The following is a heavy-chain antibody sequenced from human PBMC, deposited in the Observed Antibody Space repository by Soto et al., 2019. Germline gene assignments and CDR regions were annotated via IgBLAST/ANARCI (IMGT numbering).Heavy chain of an antibody. CDR1: GYSFTSYW. D-gene: IGHD3-22*01. CDR2: IDPSYSYT. CDR3: ARLRVGYYYDSSGNNWFDP. V-gene: IGHV5-10-1*01. J-gene: IGHJ5*02. Sequence: GESLKISCKGSGYSFTSYWISWVRQMPGKGLEWMGRIDPSYSYTNYSPSLQGHVTISADKSISTAYLQWSSLKASDTAMYYCARLRVGYYYDSSGNNWFDPWGQGTLVTVSS.